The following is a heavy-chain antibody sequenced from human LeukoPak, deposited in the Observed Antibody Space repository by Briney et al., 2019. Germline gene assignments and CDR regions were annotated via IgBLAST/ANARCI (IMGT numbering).Heavy chain of an antibody. CDR1: GFTVSRNY. J-gene: IGHJ1*01. CDR2: IYSGGST. D-gene: IGHD6-13*01. V-gene: IGHV3-53*04. CDR3: ARGISGNSAEYFQQ. Sequence: GGSLRLSCAASGFTVSRNYMSWVRQAPGNGLEWVSVIYSGGSTYYADYVKSRFTISRHNSKNTLYLQMNSLRAEDTAVYYCARGISGNSAEYFQQWGQDTLVTVSS.